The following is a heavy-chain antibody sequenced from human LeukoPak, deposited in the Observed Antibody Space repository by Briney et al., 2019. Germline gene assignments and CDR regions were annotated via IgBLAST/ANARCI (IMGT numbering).Heavy chain of an antibody. Sequence: GGSLRLSCAASGFTFSSYAMSWVRQAPGKGLEWVANIKQDGSEKYYVDSVKGRFTISRDNAKNSLYLQMNSLRAEDTAVYYCARDSRNYGDYSDPWGQGTLVTVSS. CDR2: IKQDGSEK. CDR3: ARDSRNYGDYSDP. V-gene: IGHV3-7*01. CDR1: GFTFSSYA. J-gene: IGHJ5*02. D-gene: IGHD4-17*01.